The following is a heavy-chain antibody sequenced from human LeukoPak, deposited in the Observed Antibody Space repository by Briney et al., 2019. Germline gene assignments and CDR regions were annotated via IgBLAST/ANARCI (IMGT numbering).Heavy chain of an antibody. CDR3: ARRAGAYSHPYDY. D-gene: IGHD4/OR15-4a*01. J-gene: IGHJ4*02. CDR1: GLTFSSYA. V-gene: IGHV3-23*01. Sequence: GGSLRLSCAASGLTFSSYAMNWVRQAPGKGLEWVSAISGSGGSTYYADSVKGRFTISRDNSKNTLYLQMNSLRAEDTAVYYCARRAGAYSHPYDYWGQGTLVTVSS. CDR2: ISGSGGST.